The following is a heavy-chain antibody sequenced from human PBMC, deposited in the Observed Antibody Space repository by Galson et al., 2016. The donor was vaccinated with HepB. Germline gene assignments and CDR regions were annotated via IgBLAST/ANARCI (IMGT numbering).Heavy chain of an antibody. CDR1: GFTFSTYA. V-gene: IGHV3-30*04. J-gene: IGHJ6*02. Sequence: SLRLSCAASGFTFSTYAMHWVRQAPGKGLEWAAVISYDGSDKYYADSVRGRFTISRDSSKNTLYLQMNSLRAEDTATYYCARVRSVGDYGPKGHYGMDVWGQGTTVTVSS. D-gene: IGHD4-17*01. CDR3: ARVRSVGDYGPKGHYGMDV. CDR2: ISYDGSDK.